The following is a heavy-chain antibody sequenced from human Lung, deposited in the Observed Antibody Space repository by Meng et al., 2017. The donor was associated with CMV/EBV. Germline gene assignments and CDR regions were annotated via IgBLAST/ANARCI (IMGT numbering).Heavy chain of an antibody. CDR2: IYYNGNT. CDR3: AREGGASWFDY. J-gene: IGHJ4*01. D-gene: IGHD3-16*01. Sequence: GSLRLXCTVSGGSISSSSYYWGWIRQPPGKGLEWIGSIYYNGNTYYNPSLKSRITISIDTSKNEFSLKVNSVTAADTAVYYCAREGGASWFDYWGHRTLVTVSS. CDR1: GGSISSSSYY. V-gene: IGHV4-39*07.